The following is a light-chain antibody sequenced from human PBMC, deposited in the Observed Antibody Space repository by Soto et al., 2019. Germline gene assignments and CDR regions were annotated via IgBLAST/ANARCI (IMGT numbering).Light chain of an antibody. V-gene: IGKV1-6*01. J-gene: IGKJ1*01. CDR1: QGIRID. CDR3: LQDYNYPWT. CDR2: AAS. Sequence: IQMTQSPSSLSASVGDRVTITFRASQGIRIDLGWYQQKPGKAPKLLIYAASSLQSGVPSRFSGSGSGTDFTLTISSLQPEDFATYYCLQDYNYPWTFGQGTKVDI.